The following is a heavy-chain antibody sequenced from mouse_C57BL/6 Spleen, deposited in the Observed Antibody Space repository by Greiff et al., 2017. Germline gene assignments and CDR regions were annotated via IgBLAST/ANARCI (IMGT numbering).Heavy chain of an antibody. D-gene: IGHD1-1*01. CDR2: IWSDGST. CDR1: GFSLTSYG. V-gene: IGHV2-6-1*01. CDR3: ARHGGDGSSHWYFDV. Sequence: VQLKESGPGLVAPSQSLSITCTVSGFSLTSYGVHWVRQPPGKGLEWLVVIWSDGSTTYNSALKSRLSISKDNSKSQVFLKMNSLQTDDTAMYYCARHGGDGSSHWYFDVWGTGTTVTVSS. J-gene: IGHJ1*03.